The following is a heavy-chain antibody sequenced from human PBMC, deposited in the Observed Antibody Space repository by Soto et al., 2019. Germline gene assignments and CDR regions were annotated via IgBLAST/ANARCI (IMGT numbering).Heavy chain of an antibody. CDR3: AGMGCGGSCYSTWFDP. CDR2: ISAYNGNT. D-gene: IGHD2-15*01. Sequence: ASVKVSCKASGCTFTSYGISWVRQAPGQGLEWMGWISAYNGNTNYAQKLQGRVTMTTDTSTSTAYMELRSLRSDDTAVYYCAGMGCGGSCYSTWFDPWGQGTLVTVSS. J-gene: IGHJ5*02. V-gene: IGHV1-18*01. CDR1: GCTFTSYG.